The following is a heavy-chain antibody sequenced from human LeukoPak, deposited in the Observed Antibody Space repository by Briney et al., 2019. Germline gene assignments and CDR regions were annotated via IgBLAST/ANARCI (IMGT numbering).Heavy chain of an antibody. CDR3: AGIVGATSIDY. CDR1: GGSISSSSYY. J-gene: IGHJ4*02. CDR2: IYYSGST. D-gene: IGHD1-26*01. Sequence: SETLSLTCTVSGGSISSSSYYWGWIRQPPGKGLEWIGSIYYSGSTYYNPSLKSRVTISVDTSKNQFSLKLSSVTAADTAVYYCAGIVGATSIDYWGQGTLVTVSS. V-gene: IGHV4-39*01.